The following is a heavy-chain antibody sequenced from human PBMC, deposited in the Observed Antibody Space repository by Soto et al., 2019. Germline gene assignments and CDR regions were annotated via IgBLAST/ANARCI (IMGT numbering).Heavy chain of an antibody. CDR2: ISSTTNYI. Sequence: GGSLRLSCAASGFTFTRYSMNWVRQAPGKGLEWVSSISSTTNYIYYGDSMKGRFTISRDNAKNTLYLEMNSLRADDTAVYYCARESEDLTSNFDYWGQGTLVTVSS. CDR1: GFTFTRYS. V-gene: IGHV3-21*06. CDR3: ARESEDLTSNFDY. J-gene: IGHJ4*02.